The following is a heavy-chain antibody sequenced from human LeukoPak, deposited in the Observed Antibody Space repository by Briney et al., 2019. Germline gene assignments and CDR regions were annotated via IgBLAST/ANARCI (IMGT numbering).Heavy chain of an antibody. D-gene: IGHD1-14*01. V-gene: IGHV1-69*04. CDR2: IIPILGIA. Sequence: SVKVSCKASGGTFSSYAISWVRQAPGQGLEWMGRIIPILGIANYAQKLQGRVTMTTDTSTSTAYMELRSLRSDDTAVYYCARGTNSRSPNDYWGQGTLVTVSS. CDR3: ARGTNSRSPNDY. J-gene: IGHJ4*02. CDR1: GGTFSSYA.